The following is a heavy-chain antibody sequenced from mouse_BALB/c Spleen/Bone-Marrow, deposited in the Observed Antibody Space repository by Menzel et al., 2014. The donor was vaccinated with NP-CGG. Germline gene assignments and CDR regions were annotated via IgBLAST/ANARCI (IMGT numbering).Heavy chain of an antibody. J-gene: IGHJ1*01. Sequence: AQLQQPGAELVKPGASVKLSCTASGFNIKDTYMHWVKQRPEQGLEWIGRIDPANGNTKYDPKFQGKATITADTSSNTAYLQLSSLTSEDTAVYYCANYDYGWYFDVWGAGTTVTVSS. CDR2: IDPANGNT. V-gene: IGHV14-3*02. CDR1: GFNIKDTY. D-gene: IGHD2-4*01. CDR3: ANYDYGWYFDV.